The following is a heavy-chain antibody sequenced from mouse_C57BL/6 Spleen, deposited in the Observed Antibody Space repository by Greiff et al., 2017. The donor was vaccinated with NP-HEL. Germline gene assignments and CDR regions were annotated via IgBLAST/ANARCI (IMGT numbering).Heavy chain of an antibody. V-gene: IGHV1-81*01. CDR3: ARSRGYGSSYGYFDV. J-gene: IGHJ1*03. CDR1: GYTFTSYG. CDR2: IYPRSGNT. Sequence: VQLVESGAELARPGASVKLSCKASGYTFTSYGISWVKQRTGQGLEWIGEIYPRSGNTYYNEKFKGKATLTADKSSSTAYMELRSLTSEDSAVYFCARSRGYGSSYGYFDVWGTGTTVTVSS. D-gene: IGHD1-1*01.